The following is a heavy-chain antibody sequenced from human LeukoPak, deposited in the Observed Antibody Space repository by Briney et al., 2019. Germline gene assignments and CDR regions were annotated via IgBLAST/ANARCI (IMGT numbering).Heavy chain of an antibody. CDR3: ARTSPPSWIHQDPHLFDY. CDR2: ISSSGSTI. J-gene: IGHJ4*02. CDR1: GFTFSSYE. D-gene: IGHD5-18*01. Sequence: GGSLRLSCAASGFTFSSYEMNWVRQAPGKGLEWVSYISSSGSTIYYADSVKGRFTISRDNAKNSLYLQMNSLRAEDTAVYYCARTSPPSWIHQDPHLFDYWGQGTLVTVSS. V-gene: IGHV3-48*03.